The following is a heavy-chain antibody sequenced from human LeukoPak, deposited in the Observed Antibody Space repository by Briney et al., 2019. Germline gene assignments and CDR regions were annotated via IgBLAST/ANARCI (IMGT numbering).Heavy chain of an antibody. Sequence: GGSLRLSCEASGLTFSSYDMNWVRQAPGKGLEWVSYISSSGNLIHYADSVRGRFHISRGNSNNTLYLQMNSLRAEDTAVYYCAKDLEFSVRGALNYWGQGTLVTVSS. V-gene: IGHV3-48*03. CDR3: AKDLEFSVRGALNY. CDR2: ISSSGNLI. CDR1: GLTFSSYD. J-gene: IGHJ4*02. D-gene: IGHD3-10*01.